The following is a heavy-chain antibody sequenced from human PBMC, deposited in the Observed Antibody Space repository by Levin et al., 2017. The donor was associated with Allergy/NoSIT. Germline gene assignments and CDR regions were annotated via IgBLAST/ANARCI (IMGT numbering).Heavy chain of an antibody. Sequence: PSETLSLTCTVSGGSISSSSYYWGWIRQPPGKGLEWIGSIYYSGSTYYNPSLKSRVTISVDTSKNQFSLKLSSVTAADTAVYYCASGPTGGRGRQLLGYWFDPWGQGTLVTVSS. CDR3: ASGPTGGRGRQLLGYWFDP. CDR1: GGSISSSSYY. D-gene: IGHD2-2*01. CDR2: IYYSGST. V-gene: IGHV4-39*01. J-gene: IGHJ5*02.